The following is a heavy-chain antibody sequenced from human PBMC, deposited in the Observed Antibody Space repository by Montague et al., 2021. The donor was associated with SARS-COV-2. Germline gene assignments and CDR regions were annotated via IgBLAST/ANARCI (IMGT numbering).Heavy chain of an antibody. CDR2: INHSGSA. J-gene: IGHJ6*02. CDR1: GGSFSGYY. CDR3: ARVRYYGSGTSLGMDV. D-gene: IGHD3-10*01. Sequence: SETLSLTCAVYGGSFSGYYWSWIRQPPGKGLEWIGEINHSGSANYNPSLKSRVTISVDTSNNQFSLKLSSVTAAETAVYYCARVRYYGSGTSLGMDVWGQGTTVTVSS. V-gene: IGHV4-34*01.